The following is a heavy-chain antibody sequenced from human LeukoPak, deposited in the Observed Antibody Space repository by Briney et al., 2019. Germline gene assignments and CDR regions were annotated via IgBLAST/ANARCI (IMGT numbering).Heavy chain of an antibody. CDR2: ISGSGGST. V-gene: IGHV3-23*01. Sequence: PGGSLRLSCAAPGFTFSSYAMSWVRQAPGKGLEWVSAISGSGGSTYYADSVKGRFTISRDNSKNTLYLQMNSLRAEDTAVYYCAKRYCSSTSCLYIDYWGQGTLVTVSS. D-gene: IGHD2-2*01. CDR3: AKRYCSSTSCLYIDY. CDR1: GFTFSSYA. J-gene: IGHJ4*02.